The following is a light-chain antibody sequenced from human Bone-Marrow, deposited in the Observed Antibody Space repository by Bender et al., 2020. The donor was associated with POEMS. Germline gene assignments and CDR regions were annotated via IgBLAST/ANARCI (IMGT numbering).Light chain of an antibody. V-gene: IGLV3-1*01. J-gene: IGLJ2*01. CDR2: QDN. CDR3: LVWDRSTDHRV. CDR1: DLRYNF. Sequence: SELTQPPSVSVSPGQAASISCSGDDLRYNFVYWYQQRPGQSPVLVIYQDNKRPSGISGRFSGSSSGNTATLTISRVEAGDEADFYCLVWDRSTDHRVFGGGTKLTVL.